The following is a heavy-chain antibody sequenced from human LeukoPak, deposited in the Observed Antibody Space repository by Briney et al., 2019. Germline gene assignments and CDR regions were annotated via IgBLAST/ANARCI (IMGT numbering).Heavy chain of an antibody. CDR1: GGSISSYY. Sequence: PSETLSLTCTVSGGSISSYYWTWIRQPAGKGLEWIGRIYTSGSTNYNPSLKSRVTISLDTSKNQFSLNLNSVTAADTAMYYCARDMDFYMDVWGKGSTVTVSS. D-gene: IGHD3/OR15-3a*01. J-gene: IGHJ6*03. CDR3: ARDMDFYMDV. CDR2: IYTSGST. V-gene: IGHV4-4*07.